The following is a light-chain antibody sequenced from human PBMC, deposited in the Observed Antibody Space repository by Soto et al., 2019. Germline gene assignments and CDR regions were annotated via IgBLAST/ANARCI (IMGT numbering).Light chain of an antibody. J-gene: IGKJ1*01. V-gene: IGKV1-39*01. Sequence: DIEMTQSPSSLSASVGDRVTITCRTSQDIRSYLNWYQQRPGKAPKLLIYAASTLQSGVPARFSGSGSGTEFTLTISSLQSEDFAVYYCQQYNNWPGTFGQGTKVDIK. CDR2: AAS. CDR1: QDIRSY. CDR3: QQYNNWPGT.